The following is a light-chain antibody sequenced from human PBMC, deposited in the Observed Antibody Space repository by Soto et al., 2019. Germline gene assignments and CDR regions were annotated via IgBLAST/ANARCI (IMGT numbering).Light chain of an antibody. Sequence: QSALTQPASVSGSPGQSITISCTGTSSDVGGYNYVSWYQQHPGKAPKLMIYDVNNRPSAVSNRFSASKSGNTASLTISGLRAEDEADYYCSSYTSTTTLFGGGTKLTVL. CDR1: SSDVGGYNY. CDR3: SSYTSTTTL. CDR2: DVN. J-gene: IGLJ2*01. V-gene: IGLV2-14*01.